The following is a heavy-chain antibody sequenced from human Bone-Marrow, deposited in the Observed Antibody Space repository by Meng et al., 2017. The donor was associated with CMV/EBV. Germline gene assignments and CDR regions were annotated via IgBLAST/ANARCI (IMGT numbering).Heavy chain of an antibody. J-gene: IGHJ4*02. CDR1: GFTFSSYA. D-gene: IGHD3-16*01. Sequence: GESLKISCAASGFTFSSYAVSWVRQAPGKGLEWVSAISGSGGSTYYADSVKGRFTISRDNSKNTLYLQMNSLRAEDTAVYYCAKDRFLNDWGQGTLVTVAS. CDR2: ISGSGGST. V-gene: IGHV3-23*01. CDR3: AKDRFLND.